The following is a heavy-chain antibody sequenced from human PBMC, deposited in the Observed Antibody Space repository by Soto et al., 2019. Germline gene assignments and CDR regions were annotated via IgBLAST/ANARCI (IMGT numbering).Heavy chain of an antibody. CDR3: ATEAPICGGDCRIFDY. CDR2: IYYGGST. J-gene: IGHJ4*02. Sequence: QVQLQESGPGLVKPSETLSLTCTVSGGSISSYYWSWIRQPPGKGLEWIGYIYYGGSTNYNPSLTLPPTISVATSKTPSSLKLSSVTAAATAVYYCATEAPICGGDCRIFDYWGQGTLVTVSS. V-gene: IGHV4-59*01. D-gene: IGHD2-21*02. CDR1: GGSISSYY.